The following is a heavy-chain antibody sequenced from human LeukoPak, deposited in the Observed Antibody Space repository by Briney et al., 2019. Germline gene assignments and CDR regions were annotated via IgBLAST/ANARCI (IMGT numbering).Heavy chain of an antibody. CDR1: GFTLSTYA. CDR2: ISGSGGST. D-gene: IGHD3-10*01. J-gene: IGHJ4*02. V-gene: IGHV3-23*01. Sequence: PGGSLRLSCAASGFTLSTYAMSWVRQAPGKGLEWVSAISGSGGSTYYADSVKGRFTISRDNSKNTLYLQMNSLRAEDTAVYYCAKSPILWFGELIPFDYWGQGTLVTVSS. CDR3: AKSPILWFGELIPFDY.